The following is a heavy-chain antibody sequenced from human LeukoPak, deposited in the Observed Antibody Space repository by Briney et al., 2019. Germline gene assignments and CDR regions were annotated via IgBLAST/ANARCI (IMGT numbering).Heavy chain of an antibody. D-gene: IGHD1-26*01. CDR3: ARGATYAYYQDY. J-gene: IGHJ4*03. Sequence: GGSLRLSCADSGFTFSSHWMHWVRQAPGKGLVWVSRIKYDASSTSYADSVKGRFTISRDNAKNTLYLQMNSLRAEDTAVYYCARGATYAYYQDYWGQGTTVTVSS. CDR1: GFTFSSHW. CDR2: IKYDASST. V-gene: IGHV3-74*01.